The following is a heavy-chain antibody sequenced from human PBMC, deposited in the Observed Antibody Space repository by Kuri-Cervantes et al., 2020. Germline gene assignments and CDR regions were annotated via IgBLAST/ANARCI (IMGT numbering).Heavy chain of an antibody. CDR3: ARDSYCSRTNCYAPLEH. V-gene: IGHV3-64*02. CDR2: ISSSRGTT. CDR1: GFTFSSYW. Sequence: ETLSLTCAASGFTFSSYWMSWVRQAPGKRLEYGSAISSSRGTTYYADSVKGRFTISRDNSKNTLYLQMGSLRAEDMAVYYCARDSYCSRTNCYAPLEHWGQGTLVTVSS. D-gene: IGHD2-2*01. J-gene: IGHJ4*02.